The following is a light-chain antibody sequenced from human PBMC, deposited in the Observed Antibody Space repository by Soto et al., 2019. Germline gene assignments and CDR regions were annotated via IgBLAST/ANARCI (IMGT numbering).Light chain of an antibody. J-gene: IGKJ4*01. Sequence: EIVLTQSPGTLSLSPGERATLSCRASQSVSNNYLAWYQQKPGQAPRLLIYGASNRATGIPDRFSGSGSGTDFTLTISRLEPEDFAVYYCQQRSNWPPVFGGGTKVDIK. CDR1: QSVSNNY. CDR3: QQRSNWPPV. V-gene: IGKV3D-20*02. CDR2: GAS.